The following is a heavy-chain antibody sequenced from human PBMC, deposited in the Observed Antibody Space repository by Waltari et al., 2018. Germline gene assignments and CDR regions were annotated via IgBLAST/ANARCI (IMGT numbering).Heavy chain of an antibody. V-gene: IGHV3-7*01. CDR1: RFTFSNYW. CDR3: ARTGARWLQFAAFDI. Sequence: EVLLVESGGGLVQTGGSLRLSCAASRFTFSNYWMNWVRQAPGKGREWVANKNQDGSEEYYVDSVKGRFTISRDNAKNSLDLEMKTLRAEDTAIYYCARTGARWLQFAAFDIWGQGTMVTVSS. CDR2: KNQDGSEE. D-gene: IGHD5-12*01. J-gene: IGHJ3*02.